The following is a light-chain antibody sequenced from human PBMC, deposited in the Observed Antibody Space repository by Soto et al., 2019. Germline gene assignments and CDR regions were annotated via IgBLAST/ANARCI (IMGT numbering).Light chain of an antibody. V-gene: IGKV3-11*01. CDR1: QTVGYY. CDR2: DAS. Sequence: EIVLTQSPGTLSLFPGERATLSCRASQTVGYYLAWYQQKAGQAPRPLIYDASNRATGIPARFSAKGAGTDFTLTISSLEPEDSAVYFCQLRSDWPPTYTFGQGTKVDIK. CDR3: QLRSDWPPTYT. J-gene: IGKJ2*01.